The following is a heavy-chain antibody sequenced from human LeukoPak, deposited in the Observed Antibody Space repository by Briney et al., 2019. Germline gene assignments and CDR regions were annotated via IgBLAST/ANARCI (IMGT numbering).Heavy chain of an antibody. V-gene: IGHV3-23*01. D-gene: IGHD6-13*01. CDR1: GFTFSSCA. J-gene: IGHJ3*02. CDR2: ISGSGGST. CDR3: AKSFRSAGYSSSWYLSSAFDI. Sequence: GGSLRLSCAASGFTFSSCAMSWVRQAPGKGLEWVSAISGSGGSTYYADSVKGRFSISRDNSKNTLYLQMNSLRAEDTAVYYCAKSFRSAGYSSSWYLSSAFDIWGQGTMVTVSS.